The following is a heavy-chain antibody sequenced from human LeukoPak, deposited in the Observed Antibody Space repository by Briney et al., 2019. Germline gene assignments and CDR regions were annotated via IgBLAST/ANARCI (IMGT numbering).Heavy chain of an antibody. CDR2: IKYSGST. CDR1: GGSLSRNY. V-gene: IGHV4-59*08. J-gene: IGHJ4*02. Sequence: SETLSLTCTVSGGSLSRNYWSWIRQPPGKGLEWIGYIKYSGSTNYNPSLKSRVTISVDTSKNQFSLQLSSVTAADTAVYYCARQGHFFDSWGQGTLVTVSS. CDR3: ARQGHFFDS.